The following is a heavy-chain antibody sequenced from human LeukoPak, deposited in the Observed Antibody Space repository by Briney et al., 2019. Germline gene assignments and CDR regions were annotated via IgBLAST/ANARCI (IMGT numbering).Heavy chain of an antibody. V-gene: IGHV3-30*18. J-gene: IGHJ4*02. CDR2: ISYDGSNK. D-gene: IGHD6-19*01. CDR3: AKDRDSSGLDY. Sequence: GGTLTLSCAASGFTFSSYGMHWVRQAPGKGLEWVADISYDGSNKYYADSVKGRFTISRDNSKNTLYLQMNSLRAEDTAVYYCAKDRDSSGLDYWGQGTLVAVSS. CDR1: GFTFSSYG.